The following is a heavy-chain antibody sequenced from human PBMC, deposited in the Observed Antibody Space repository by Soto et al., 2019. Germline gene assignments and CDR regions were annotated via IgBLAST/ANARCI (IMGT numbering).Heavy chain of an antibody. CDR3: AADLWDRDAFDI. CDR1: GFTSTSSA. D-gene: IGHD1-26*01. Sequence: SVKVSCKASGFTSTSSAVQWLRQSRGQRLEWIGWIVVGSGNTNYAQKFQERVTITRDMSTSTAYMELSSLRSEDTAVYYCAADLWDRDAFDIWGQGTMVTVSS. V-gene: IGHV1-58*01. CDR2: IVVGSGNT. J-gene: IGHJ3*02.